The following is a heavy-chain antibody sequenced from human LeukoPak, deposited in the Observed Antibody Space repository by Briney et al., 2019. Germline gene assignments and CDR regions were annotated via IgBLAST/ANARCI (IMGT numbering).Heavy chain of an antibody. CDR3: ARDRLEGQQRILFDY. Sequence: GGSLRLSCAASGFTFSSYEMNWVRQAPGKGLGWVSYISSSGSTIYYADPVKGRFTISRDNAKNSLYLQMNSLRAEDTAVYYCARDRLEGQQRILFDYWGQGTLVTVSS. V-gene: IGHV3-48*03. D-gene: IGHD6-13*01. CDR1: GFTFSSYE. CDR2: ISSSGSTI. J-gene: IGHJ4*02.